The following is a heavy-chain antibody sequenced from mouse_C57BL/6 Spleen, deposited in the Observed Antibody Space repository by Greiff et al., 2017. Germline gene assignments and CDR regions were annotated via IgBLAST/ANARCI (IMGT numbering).Heavy chain of an antibody. Sequence: QVQLQQPGAELVKPGASVKLSCKASGYTFTSYWMHWVKQRPGQGLEWIGMIHPNSGSTNYNEKFKSKATLTVDKSSRTAYMQLSSLTSEDSAVYYCARITTVVAAEAYWGQGTLVTVSA. J-gene: IGHJ3*01. D-gene: IGHD1-1*01. V-gene: IGHV1-64*01. CDR3: ARITTVVAAEAY. CDR1: GYTFTSYW. CDR2: IHPNSGST.